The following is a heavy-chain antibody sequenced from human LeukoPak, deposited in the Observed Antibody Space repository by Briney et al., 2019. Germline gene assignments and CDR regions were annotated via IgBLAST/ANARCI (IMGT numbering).Heavy chain of an antibody. D-gene: IGHD2-21*02. CDR3: ARSIVVVTGLYFDY. J-gene: IGHJ4*02. CDR1: GGSISSYY. V-gene: IGHV4-59*08. Sequence: SETLSLTCTVSGGSISSYYWSWIRQPPGKGLEWIGYIYYSGSTNYNPSLKSRVTISVDTSKNQFSLKLSSVTAADTAVCYCARSIVVVTGLYFDYWGQGTLVTVSS. CDR2: IYYSGST.